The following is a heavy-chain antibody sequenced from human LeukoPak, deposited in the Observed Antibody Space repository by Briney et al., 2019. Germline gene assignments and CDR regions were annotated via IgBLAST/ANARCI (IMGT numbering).Heavy chain of an antibody. J-gene: IGHJ4*02. Sequence: ASVKVSCKASGYTFINFYMHWVRQAPGQGLEWMGRIHPSGGSTSYAQKLHGRVTMTSDTSINTLYMELNSLASEDTAVYYCARDSSGWFFFDYWGQGALVTVSS. D-gene: IGHD6-19*01. V-gene: IGHV1-46*04. CDR1: GYTFINFY. CDR2: IHPSGGST. CDR3: ARDSSGWFFFDY.